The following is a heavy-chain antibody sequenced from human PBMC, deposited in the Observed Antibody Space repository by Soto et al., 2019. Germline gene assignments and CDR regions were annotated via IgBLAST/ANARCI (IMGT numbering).Heavy chain of an antibody. D-gene: IGHD3-10*01. CDR1: GGSFSGYY. CDR3: ARGGLLWFGSYYYYYMDV. J-gene: IGHJ6*03. Sequence: PSETLSLTCAVYGGSFSGYYWSWIRQPPGKGLEWIGEINHSGSTNYNPSLKSRVTISVDTSKNQFSLKLSSVTAADTAVYYCARGGLLWFGSYYYYYMDVWGKGTTVTVSS. V-gene: IGHV4-34*01. CDR2: INHSGST.